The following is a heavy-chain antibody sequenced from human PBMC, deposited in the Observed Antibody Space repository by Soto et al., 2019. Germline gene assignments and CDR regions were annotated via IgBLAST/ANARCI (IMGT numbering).Heavy chain of an antibody. CDR3: ARRGGDCGTNDR. J-gene: IGHJ5*02. CDR1: GGSISSTIYF. CDR2: IYYSGTT. V-gene: IGHV4-39*01. Sequence: SETLSLTCAVSGGSISSTIYFWDWIRQPPGKGPEWIGAIYYSGTTYYNPSLRSRVTISVDTSNNAFSLKLTSVTAADTAVYYCARRGGDCGTNDRWGQGTPVTVSS. D-gene: IGHD2-21*01.